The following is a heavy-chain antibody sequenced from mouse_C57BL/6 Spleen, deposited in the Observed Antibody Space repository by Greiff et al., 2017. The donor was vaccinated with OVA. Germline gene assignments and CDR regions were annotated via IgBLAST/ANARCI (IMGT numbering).Heavy chain of an antibody. CDR1: GYTFTSYW. V-gene: IGHV1-52*01. J-gene: IGHJ2*01. Sequence: QVHVKQPGAELVRPGSSVKLSCKASGYTFTSYWMHWVKQRPIQGLEWIGNIDPSDSETHYNQKFKDKATLTVDKSSSTAYMQLSSLTSEDSAVYYCARSGDGYPFDYWGQGTTLTVSS. D-gene: IGHD2-3*01. CDR3: ARSGDGYPFDY. CDR2: IDPSDSET.